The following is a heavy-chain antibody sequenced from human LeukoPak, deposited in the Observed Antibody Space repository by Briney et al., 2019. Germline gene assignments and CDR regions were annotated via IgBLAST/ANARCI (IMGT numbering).Heavy chain of an antibody. Sequence: GGSLRLSCAASAFTFINYWMSWVRQAPGKGLEWVASIKEVGSEKYYVDSVKGRFTISRDNAKNSLYLQMNSLRAEDTAVYYCARGRNNFRYWGQGTLVIVSS. V-gene: IGHV3-7*01. J-gene: IGHJ4*02. CDR2: IKEVGSEK. D-gene: IGHD1/OR15-1a*01. CDR1: AFTFINYW. CDR3: ARGRNNFRY.